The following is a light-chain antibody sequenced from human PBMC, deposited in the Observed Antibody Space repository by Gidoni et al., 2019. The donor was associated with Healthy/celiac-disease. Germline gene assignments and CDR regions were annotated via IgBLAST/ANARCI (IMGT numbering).Light chain of an antibody. CDR3: SSYTSSSTPLV. CDR1: SSDVGGYNY. CDR2: DVS. V-gene: IGLV2-14*03. Sequence: QSALTQPASVSGSPGQSITIPCTGTSSDVGGYNYVSWYQQHPGKAPTLMIYDVSNRPSGVSNRFSGSKSGNTASLTISGLQAEDEADYYCSSYTSSSTPLVFGGGTKLTVL. J-gene: IGLJ3*02.